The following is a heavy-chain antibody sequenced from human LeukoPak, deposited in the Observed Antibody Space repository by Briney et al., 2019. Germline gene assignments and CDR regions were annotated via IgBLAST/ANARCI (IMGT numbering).Heavy chain of an antibody. CDR2: IRYDGSNK. CDR1: GFTFSSYG. V-gene: IGHV3-30*02. D-gene: IGHD2-21*02. CDR3: AKDRVTLKVIAPPDGFDV. J-gene: IGHJ3*01. Sequence: GGSLRLSCAASGFTFSSYGMRWVRQAPGKGLEWVAFIRYDGSNKYYADSVKGRFTISRDNSKNTVYLQMSSLRAEDTAVYYCAKDRVTLKVIAPPDGFDVWGQGTVVTVSS.